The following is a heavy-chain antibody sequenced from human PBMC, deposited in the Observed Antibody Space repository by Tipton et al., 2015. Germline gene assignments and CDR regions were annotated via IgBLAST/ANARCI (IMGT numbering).Heavy chain of an antibody. J-gene: IGHJ5*02. D-gene: IGHD6-13*01. CDR2: TYYRSRWYN. Sequence: GLVKPSQTLSLTCAISGDSVSSNSDAWNWIRQSPSRGLEWLGRTYYRSRWYNDYAVSVKSRITITPDTSKNQFSLQLNSVTPEDTAMYYCARGAQHSTWSWGQGTLVTVSS. CDR3: ARGAQHSTWS. V-gene: IGHV6-1*01. CDR1: GDSVSSNSDA.